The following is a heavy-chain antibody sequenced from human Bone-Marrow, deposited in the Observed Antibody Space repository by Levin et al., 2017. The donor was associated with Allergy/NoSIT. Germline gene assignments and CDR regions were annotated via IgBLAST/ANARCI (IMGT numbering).Heavy chain of an antibody. Sequence: ASVKVSCKTSGYIFSNYGISWVRQAPGQGLEWMGWISAYNGRTHFAQKVQGRVTMTTDTSTSTAYMELRSLGSDDTGMYFCARDVPVTAAPLLDYWGQGTLVIVSS. V-gene: IGHV1-18*01. CDR2: ISAYNGRT. CDR1: GYIFSNYG. J-gene: IGHJ4*02. D-gene: IGHD6-13*01. CDR3: ARDVPVTAAPLLDY.